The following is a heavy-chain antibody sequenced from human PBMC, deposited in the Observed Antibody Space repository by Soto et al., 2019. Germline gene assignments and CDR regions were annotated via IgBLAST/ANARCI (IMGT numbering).Heavy chain of an antibody. CDR3: AKIKPLQLARFYYYAMDV. Sequence: EVHLLESGGGLIQPGGSLRISCEASGFNFSDYAMNWVRQAPGKGLEWVSGISGGARSTYYADSVKGRFTISRDNSKNTLYLHMNSLRADDTALYYCAKIKPLQLARFYYYAMDVWGQGTAVTVSS. CDR1: GFNFSDYA. D-gene: IGHD2-15*01. V-gene: IGHV3-23*01. CDR2: ISGGARST. J-gene: IGHJ6*02.